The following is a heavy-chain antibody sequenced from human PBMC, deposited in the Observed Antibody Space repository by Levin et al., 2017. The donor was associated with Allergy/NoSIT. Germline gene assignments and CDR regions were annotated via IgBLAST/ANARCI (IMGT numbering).Heavy chain of an antibody. D-gene: IGHD6-6*01. J-gene: IGHJ4*02. CDR1: GFTFNIYS. V-gene: IGHV3-48*01. CDR3: ARDLSSSSPN. Sequence: GESLKISCAASGFTFNIYSMNWVRQAPGKGLEWVSYISSSGTDIKYADSVKGRFTISRDTAKNSLYLQMNSLRADDTAVYYCARDLSSSSPNWGQGTLVTVSS. CDR2: ISSSGTDI.